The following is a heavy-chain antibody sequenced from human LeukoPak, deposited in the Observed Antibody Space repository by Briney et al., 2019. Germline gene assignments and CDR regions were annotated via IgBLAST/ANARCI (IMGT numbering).Heavy chain of an antibody. J-gene: IGHJ6*02. CDR3: ARGTMVRGVIEGSYYYYGMDV. V-gene: IGHV1-18*01. CDR1: GYTFTSYG. CDR2: ISAYNGNT. Sequence: ASVKVSCKASGYTFTSYGISWVRQAPGQGLEWMGWISAYNGNTNYAQKLQGRVTMTTDTSTSTAYMELRSLRSDDTAMYYCARGTMVRGVIEGSYYYYGMDVWGQGTTVTVSS. D-gene: IGHD3-10*01.